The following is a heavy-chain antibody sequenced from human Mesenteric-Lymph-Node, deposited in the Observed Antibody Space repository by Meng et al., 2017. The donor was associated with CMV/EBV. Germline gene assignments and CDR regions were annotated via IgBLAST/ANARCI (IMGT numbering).Heavy chain of an antibody. CDR1: GYIFTRHG. D-gene: IGHD3-3*01. J-gene: IGHJ6*02. CDR3: ARDIRPNDVWMDV. V-gene: IGHV1-18*01. Sequence: ASVKVSCKASGYIFTRHGISWVRQAPGQGLEWMGWSSTYNGNTNYAQRFQGRVSLTTDSSTNTAYMELRSLRSDDTAVYFCARDIRPNDVWMDVWGQGTTVTVSS. CDR2: SSTYNGNT.